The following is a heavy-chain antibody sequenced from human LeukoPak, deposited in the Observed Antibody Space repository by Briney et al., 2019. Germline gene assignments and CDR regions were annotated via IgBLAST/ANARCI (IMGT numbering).Heavy chain of an antibody. Sequence: SETLSLTCTVSGDSISSDSYYWSWVRQPAGRGLEWIGRIYNTGFTNYNPSLESRVTISVDKSQNQFSLKLRSVTAADTAVYFCAREGLDCSSTSCYRGQYFYYYMGVWGKGTTVTISS. CDR1: GDSISSDSYY. D-gene: IGHD2-2*02. CDR3: AREGLDCSSTSCYRGQYFYYYMGV. V-gene: IGHV4-61*02. CDR2: IYNTGFT. J-gene: IGHJ6*03.